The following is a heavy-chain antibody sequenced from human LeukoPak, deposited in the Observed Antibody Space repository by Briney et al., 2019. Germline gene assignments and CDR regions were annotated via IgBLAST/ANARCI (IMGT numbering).Heavy chain of an antibody. V-gene: IGHV4-59*02. CDR1: GGPVSSYY. CDR2: IYYSGST. D-gene: IGHD6-19*01. CDR3: ATTNQWLAFYS. J-gene: IGHJ4*02. Sequence: PSETLSLTCSVSGGPVSSYYWSWIRQPPGKGLEWIGNIYYSGSTNYNPSLKSRVTISLDTSKNQFSLKLSSVTAADTAIYYCATTNQWLAFYSWGQGTLVTVSS.